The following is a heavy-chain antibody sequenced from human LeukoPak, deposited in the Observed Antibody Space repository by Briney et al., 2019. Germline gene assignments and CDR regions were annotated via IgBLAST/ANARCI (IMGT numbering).Heavy chain of an antibody. CDR1: GGSISGYY. CDR3: ASGPPDTYYSYGPYYYYGMDV. CDR2: IYYSGST. V-gene: IGHV4-39*01. J-gene: IGHJ6*02. D-gene: IGHD5-18*01. Sequence: SETLSLTCTVSGGSISGYYWSWIRQPPGKGLEWIGSIYYSGSTYYNPSLKSRVTISVDTSKNQFSLKLSSVTAADTAVYYCASGPPDTYYSYGPYYYYGMDVWGQGTTVTVSS.